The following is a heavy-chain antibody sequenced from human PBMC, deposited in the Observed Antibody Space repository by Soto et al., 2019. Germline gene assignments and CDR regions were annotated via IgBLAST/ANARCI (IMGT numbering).Heavy chain of an antibody. CDR2: ISSSTGYI. J-gene: IGHJ4*02. CDR3: ARDRRDGYNFDY. D-gene: IGHD5-12*01. CDR1: GFTFSSYT. Sequence: PGGSLRLSCAASGFTFSSYTMNWVRQAPGKGLEWVSSISSSTGYIYYADSVKGRFTISRDNAKNSLYLQMNSLRAEDTAVFYCARDRRDGYNFDYWGQGTLVTVSS. V-gene: IGHV3-21*01.